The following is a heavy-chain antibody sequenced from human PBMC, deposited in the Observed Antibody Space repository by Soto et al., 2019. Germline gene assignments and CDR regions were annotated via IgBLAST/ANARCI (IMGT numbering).Heavy chain of an antibody. V-gene: IGHV4-61*01. CDR1: GGSVSSGSYY. D-gene: IGHD3-22*01. CDR2: LNYSGST. J-gene: IGHJ4*02. Sequence: QVQLQESGPGLVKPSETLSLTCTVSGGSVSSGSYYWTWMRQPPGKGLEWIGYLNYSGSTSYNPSLKGRVAISVDTSKKQFSLKVSSVTAADTAVYYCARDGDTSGYYYFDYWGQGTLVTVSS. CDR3: ARDGDTSGYYYFDY.